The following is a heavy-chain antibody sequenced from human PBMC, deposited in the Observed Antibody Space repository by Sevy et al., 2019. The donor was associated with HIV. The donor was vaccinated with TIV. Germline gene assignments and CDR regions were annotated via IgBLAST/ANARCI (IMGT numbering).Heavy chain of an antibody. Sequence: GGSLRLSCAASGFTFSNAWMSWVRQAPGKGLEWVGRIKSKTDGGTTDYAAPVKGRFTISRDDSKNTQYLQMNSLKTDDTAVYYCTTSSGWYGDAFDIWGQGTMVTVSS. CDR2: IKSKTDGGTT. CDR3: TTSSGWYGDAFDI. CDR1: GFTFSNAW. D-gene: IGHD6-19*01. J-gene: IGHJ3*02. V-gene: IGHV3-15*01.